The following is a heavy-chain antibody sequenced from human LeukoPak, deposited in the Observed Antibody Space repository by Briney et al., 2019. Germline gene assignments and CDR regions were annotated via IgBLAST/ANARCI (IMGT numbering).Heavy chain of an antibody. CDR1: GFTFSSYA. Sequence: PGGSLRPSCAASGFTFSSYAMSWVRQAQGQGLEGVSAISGNGGSTFYTDAVKGRFTISRDNSKNTLYLQMNSLGADDTAVYYCAKHKENYGDSCLDDYWGQGTLVTVSS. V-gene: IGHV3-23*01. J-gene: IGHJ4*02. CDR3: AKHKENYGDSCLDDY. D-gene: IGHD4-17*01. CDR2: ISGNGGST.